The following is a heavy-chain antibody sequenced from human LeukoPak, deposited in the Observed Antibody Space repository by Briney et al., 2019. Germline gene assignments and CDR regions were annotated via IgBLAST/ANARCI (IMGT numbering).Heavy chain of an antibody. CDR2: ISAYNGNT. CDR1: GYTFTSYG. CDR3: ARDTYYYDSSGYYYAPFDY. D-gene: IGHD3-22*01. Sequence: ASVKVSCKASGYTFTSYGISWVRQAPGQGLEWMGWISAYNGNTNYAQKLQGGVTMTTDTSTSTAYMELRSLRSDDTAVYYCARDTYYYDSSGYYYAPFDYWGQGTLVTVSS. J-gene: IGHJ4*02. V-gene: IGHV1-18*01.